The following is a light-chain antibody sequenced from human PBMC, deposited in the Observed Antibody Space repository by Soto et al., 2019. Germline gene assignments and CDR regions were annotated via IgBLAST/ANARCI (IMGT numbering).Light chain of an antibody. J-gene: IGKJ4*01. CDR1: EDINRY. CDR2: DIS. Sequence: DIQMTQSPSSLSASVGDRVTITCQASEDINRYLYWYHQKPGKVSRLLIYDISNLEVGVTSRFSGSGSGRDFTFTITSLQPEDVATYFCQQYGNVPLTFGGGIKVEIK. V-gene: IGKV1-33*01. CDR3: QQYGNVPLT.